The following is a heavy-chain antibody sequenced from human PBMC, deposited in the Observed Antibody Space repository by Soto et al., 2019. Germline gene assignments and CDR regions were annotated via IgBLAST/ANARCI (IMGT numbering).Heavy chain of an antibody. CDR1: GFTFSSYS. CDR2: ISSSSSYI. CDR3: ARDTEKYYDFWSGYYGYYFDY. Sequence: EVQLVESGGGLVKPGGSLRLSCAASGFTFSSYSMNWVRQAPGKGLEWVSSISSSSSYIYYADSVKCRFTISRDNAKNSLYLQMNSLRAEDTAVYYCARDTEKYYDFWSGYYGYYFDYWGQGTLVTVSS. D-gene: IGHD3-3*01. V-gene: IGHV3-21*01. J-gene: IGHJ4*02.